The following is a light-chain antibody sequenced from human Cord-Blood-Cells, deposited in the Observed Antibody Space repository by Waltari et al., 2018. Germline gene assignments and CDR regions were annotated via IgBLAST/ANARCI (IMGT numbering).Light chain of an antibody. V-gene: IGLV2-14*01. CDR1: SSDVGGYNS. CDR3: SSYTSSSTYV. Sequence: QSALTQPASVSGSPGQSLTISCTGTSSDVGGYNSVFWYQQHPGKAPTLMIYDVSKRPSGVSNRFSGSKSGNTASLTISGLQAEDEADYYCSSYTSSSTYVFGTGTKVTVL. CDR2: DVS. J-gene: IGLJ1*01.